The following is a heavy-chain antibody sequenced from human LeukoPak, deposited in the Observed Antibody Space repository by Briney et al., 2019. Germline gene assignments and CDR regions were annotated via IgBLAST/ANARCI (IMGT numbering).Heavy chain of an antibody. CDR2: ISSSSSTI. Sequence: GGSLRLSCAASGFTFSSYSMNWVRQAPGKGLEWVSYISSSSSTIYYADSVKGRFTIYRDNAKNSLYLQMNSLRDEDTAVYYCAREGPGYSYGSSGYWGQGTLVTVSS. CDR3: AREGPGYSYGSSGY. V-gene: IGHV3-48*02. CDR1: GFTFSSYS. J-gene: IGHJ4*02. D-gene: IGHD5-18*01.